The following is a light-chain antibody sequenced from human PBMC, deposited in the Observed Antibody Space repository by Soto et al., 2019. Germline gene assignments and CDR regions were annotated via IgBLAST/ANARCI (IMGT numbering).Light chain of an antibody. CDR1: QNINSY. Sequence: DIQMTQSPSSLSASVGDRVTITCRASQNINSYLNWYQQKPGKAPKLMIYTTSSLLSGVPSRFSGSGSGTAVTLTISSLQPEDFATYYCQQYYSTPPLTFGGGTKVEI. V-gene: IGKV1-39*01. J-gene: IGKJ4*01. CDR2: TTS. CDR3: QQYYSTPPLT.